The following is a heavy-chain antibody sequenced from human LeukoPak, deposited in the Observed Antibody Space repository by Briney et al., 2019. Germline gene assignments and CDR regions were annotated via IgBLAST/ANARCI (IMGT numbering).Heavy chain of an antibody. V-gene: IGHV5-51*01. CDR1: GYSFTTDW. D-gene: IGHD3-16*02. CDR3: ARSFTNAFDM. CDR2: IHPGDSDT. J-gene: IGHJ3*02. Sequence: GESLKISCKASGYSFTTDWIGWVRPMPGKGLEWMGIIHPGDSDTTYSPSFQGQVTISADKSISTAYLQWSSVKASDTAMYYCARSFTNAFDMWGQGTMVTVTS.